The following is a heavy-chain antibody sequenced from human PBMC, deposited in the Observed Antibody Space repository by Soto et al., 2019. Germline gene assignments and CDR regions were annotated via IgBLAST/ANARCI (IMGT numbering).Heavy chain of an antibody. V-gene: IGHV3-21*01. D-gene: IGHD6-13*01. J-gene: IGHJ4*02. Sequence: PGGSLRLSCAASGFTFSSYSMNWVRQAPGKGLEWVSSISSSSYIYYADSVKGRFTISRDNAKNSLYLQMNSLRAEDTAVYYCARSFGIAAAGVDYWGQGTLVTVSS. CDR1: GFTFSSYS. CDR3: ARSFGIAAAGVDY. CDR2: ISSSSYI.